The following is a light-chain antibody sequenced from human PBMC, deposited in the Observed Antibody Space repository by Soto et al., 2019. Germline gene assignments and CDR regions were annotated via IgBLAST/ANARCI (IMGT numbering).Light chain of an antibody. Sequence: DIQMTQSPSSLSASVGDRITISCQASQDITTYLNWYQHKPGKAPRLLIYDASTLEIGVPSSFSGSGSGTDFTLTISSLQPEDIATYYCQQYDDVPLTFGGGTKVEIK. V-gene: IGKV1-33*01. CDR3: QQYDDVPLT. CDR2: DAS. CDR1: QDITTY. J-gene: IGKJ4*01.